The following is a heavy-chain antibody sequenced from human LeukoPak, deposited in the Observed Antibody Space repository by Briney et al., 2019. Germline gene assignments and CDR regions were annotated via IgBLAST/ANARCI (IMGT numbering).Heavy chain of an antibody. CDR1: GYTSTGYY. D-gene: IGHD4-11*01. CDR2: INPNSGGA. J-gene: IGHJ4*02. Sequence: ASVKVSCKASGYTSTGYYMHWVRQAPGQGVEWMGWINPNSGGANYAQKFQGRVTMTRDTSISTGYMELSSLRSDDTAVYYCARSADYSNQHNDYWGQGTLVTVSS. V-gene: IGHV1-2*02. CDR3: ARSADYSNQHNDY.